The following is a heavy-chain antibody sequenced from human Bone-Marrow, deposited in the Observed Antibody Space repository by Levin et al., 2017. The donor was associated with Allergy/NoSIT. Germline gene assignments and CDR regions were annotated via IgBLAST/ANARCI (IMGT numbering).Heavy chain of an antibody. D-gene: IGHD1-20*01. CDR3: ANDRIYGIIGTADY. Sequence: GGSLRLSCAASGFTFNTYAMTWVRQAPGQGLEWVSAISGGAEGTYYADSVKGRFTISRDNSQNTLFLQMNRLRAEDTAVYYCANDRIYGIIGTADYWGQGTLVTVSS. V-gene: IGHV3-23*01. CDR2: ISGGAEGT. CDR1: GFTFNTYA. J-gene: IGHJ4*02.